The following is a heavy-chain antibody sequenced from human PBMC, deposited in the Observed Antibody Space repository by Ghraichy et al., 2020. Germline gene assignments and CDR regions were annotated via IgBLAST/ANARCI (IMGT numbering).Heavy chain of an antibody. CDR1: GGSFSGYY. D-gene: IGHD2-15*01. CDR2: INHSGST. J-gene: IGHJ4*02. CDR3: ARGSCSGGSCYSFITPYYFDY. Sequence: SETLSLTCAVYGGSFSGYYWSWIRQPPGKGLEFIGEINHSGSTNYSPSLKSRVTISVDTSKNQFSLKLTSVTAADTAVYYCARGSCSGGSCYSFITPYYFDYWGQGTLVTVSS. V-gene: IGHV4-34*01.